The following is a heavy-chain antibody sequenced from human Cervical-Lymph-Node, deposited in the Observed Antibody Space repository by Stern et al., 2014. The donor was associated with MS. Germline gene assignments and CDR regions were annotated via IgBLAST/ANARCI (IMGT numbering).Heavy chain of an antibody. CDR2: ISYDGSNK. Sequence: VQLVESGGGVVQPGTSLRLSCAASRFTFDNYGMHWVRQAPGKGLEWVALISYDGSNKHYADSVKGRFTISRDNSNNTRFLQMNSLRAEDTAVYYCAKHRGEDWNYAFWFDPWGQGTLVTVSS. CDR3: AKHRGEDWNYAFWFDP. V-gene: IGHV3-30*18. J-gene: IGHJ5*02. CDR1: RFTFDNYG. D-gene: IGHD1-7*01.